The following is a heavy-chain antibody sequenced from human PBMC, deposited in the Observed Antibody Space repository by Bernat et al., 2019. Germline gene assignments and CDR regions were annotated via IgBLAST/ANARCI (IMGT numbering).Heavy chain of an antibody. D-gene: IGHD3-10*01. J-gene: IGHJ6*02. V-gene: IGHV3-33*01. CDR1: RFTFRSYG. CDR2: IWYDGSNK. CDR3: AREGDEYYYYGMDV. Sequence: QVQLVESGGGVVQPGKSLRLSCVASRFTFRSYGMHWVRQAPGKGLEWVAVIWYDGSNKYYTDSVKGRFTISRDNSKNTLYLQMNSLRAEDTAVYYCAREGDEYYYYGMDVWGQGTTVTVSS.